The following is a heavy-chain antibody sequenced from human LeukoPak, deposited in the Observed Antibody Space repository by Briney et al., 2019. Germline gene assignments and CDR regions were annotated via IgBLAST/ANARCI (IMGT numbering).Heavy chain of an antibody. Sequence: GGSLRLPCAASGFTFSDAWMNWVRQAPGKGLEWVGRIKSKTDGGTTDYAAPVKGRFAISRDDSKNTLYLQMNSLRAEDTAVYYCARGTYYYDSSGYDYWGQGTLVTVSS. D-gene: IGHD3-22*01. V-gene: IGHV3-15*01. CDR1: GFTFSDAW. CDR2: IKSKTDGGTT. J-gene: IGHJ4*02. CDR3: ARGTYYYDSSGYDY.